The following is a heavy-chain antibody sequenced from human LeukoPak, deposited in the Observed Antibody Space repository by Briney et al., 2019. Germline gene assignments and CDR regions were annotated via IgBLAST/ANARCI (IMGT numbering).Heavy chain of an antibody. CDR3: ARSRDGYNYVIPY. CDR1: GGSVSSGSYY. V-gene: IGHV4-61*01. CDR2: IYYSGST. D-gene: IGHD5-24*01. J-gene: IGHJ4*02. Sequence: SETLSLTCTVSGGSVSSGSYYWSWIRQPPGKGLEWIGYIYYSGSTNYNPSLKSRVTISVDTSKNQFSLKLSSVTAADTAVYYCARSRDGYNYVIPYWGQGTLVTVSS.